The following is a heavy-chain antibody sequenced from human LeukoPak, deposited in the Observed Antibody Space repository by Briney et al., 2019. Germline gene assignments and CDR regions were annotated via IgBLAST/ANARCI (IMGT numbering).Heavy chain of an antibody. CDR1: GYTFTSFD. CDR2: ISTDTDNT. V-gene: IGHV1-18*01. Sequence: ASVKVSCKASGYTFTSFDLSWVRQAPGQVLEWMGWISTDTDNTNYAQKLQGRVTMTTDTSTSTAYMELRSLRSDDTAVYYCARLDRGGSGSRVIDYWGQGTLVTVSS. CDR3: ARLDRGGSGSRVIDY. J-gene: IGHJ4*02. D-gene: IGHD3-10*01.